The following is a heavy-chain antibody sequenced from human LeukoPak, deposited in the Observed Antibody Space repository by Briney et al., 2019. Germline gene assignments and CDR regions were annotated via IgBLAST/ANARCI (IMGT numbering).Heavy chain of an antibody. CDR1: GFTFSSYG. Sequence: PGGSLRLSCAASGFTFSSYGMHWVRQAPGKGLEWVAVIWYDGSNKYYADSVKGRFTISRDNSKNTLYLQMNSLRAEDTAVYYCAGAGYGDYRYSPSFDYWGQGTLVTVSS. CDR2: IWYDGSNK. CDR3: AGAGYGDYRYSPSFDY. V-gene: IGHV3-33*01. D-gene: IGHD4-17*01. J-gene: IGHJ4*02.